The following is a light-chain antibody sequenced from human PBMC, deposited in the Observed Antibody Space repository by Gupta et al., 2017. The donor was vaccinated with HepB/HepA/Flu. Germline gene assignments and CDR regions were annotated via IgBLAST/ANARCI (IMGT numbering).Light chain of an antibody. CDR1: KSISTY. CDR3: QESYSTLFS. Sequence: DIQMTQSPSSRSASVADRVTITVRASKSISTYLNWYQQRPGKAPKLLIYSTSTLQSGVPSRFTGSGSGTXFTLTIXSLQPEDFATYYCQESYSTLFSFGXGTKLEIK. J-gene: IGKJ4*01. CDR2: STS. V-gene: IGKV1-39*01.